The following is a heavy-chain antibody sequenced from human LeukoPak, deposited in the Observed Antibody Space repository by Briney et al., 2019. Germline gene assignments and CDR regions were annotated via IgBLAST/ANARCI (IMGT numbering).Heavy chain of an antibody. CDR1: GGSISSSSYY. D-gene: IGHD3-10*01. Sequence: SETLSLTCTVSGGSISSSSYYWGWIRQPPGKGLEWIGSIYYSGSTYNNPSLKSRVTISVDTSKNQFSLKLSSVTAADTAVYYCARHVGRTMVRGVITDPWGQGTLVTVSS. J-gene: IGHJ5*02. CDR3: ARHVGRTMVRGVITDP. V-gene: IGHV4-39*01. CDR2: IYYSGST.